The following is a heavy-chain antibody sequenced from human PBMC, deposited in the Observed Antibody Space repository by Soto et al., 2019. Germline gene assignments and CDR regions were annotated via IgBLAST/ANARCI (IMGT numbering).Heavy chain of an antibody. CDR2: MNPNSGNT. J-gene: IGHJ5*02. Sequence: QVQLVQSGAEVKKPGASVKVSCKASGYTFTSYDINWVRQATGQGLEWMGWMNPNSGNTGYAQKCQGRVTMTRNTSISTAYMDLSCLRSEDTAVYYCARERSAAGTGWFDPWGQGTLVTVSS. V-gene: IGHV1-8*01. D-gene: IGHD6-13*01. CDR3: ARERSAAGTGWFDP. CDR1: GYTFTSYD.